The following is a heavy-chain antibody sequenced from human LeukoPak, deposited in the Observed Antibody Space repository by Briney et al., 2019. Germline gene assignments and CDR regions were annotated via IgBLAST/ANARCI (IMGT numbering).Heavy chain of an antibody. CDR3: ARAPYSSSWMYFDY. D-gene: IGHD6-13*01. CDR1: GVSISSYH. Sequence: SKTLSLTCTVSGVSISSYHWSWIRQPPVKGLEWIGYIYNSGSTNYNPSLKSRVTISVDTSKNQFSVKLSSVTAADTAVYYCARAPYSSSWMYFDYWGQGALVTVSS. V-gene: IGHV4-59*01. CDR2: IYNSGST. J-gene: IGHJ4*02.